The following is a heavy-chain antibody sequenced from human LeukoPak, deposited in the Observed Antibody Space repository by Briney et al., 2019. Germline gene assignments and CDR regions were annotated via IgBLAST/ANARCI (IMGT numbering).Heavy chain of an antibody. CDR1: GYTFTGYY. J-gene: IGHJ2*01. D-gene: IGHD3-10*01. Sequence: ASVTVSCKASGYTFTGYYMHWVRQAPGQGLEWMGWINPNSGDTHYPQTFQARVTMTRDTSISTAYMELSRLRSDDTAMYYCATRYGSGSPISYLDLWGRGTLVTVSS. CDR3: ATRYGSGSPISYLDL. CDR2: INPNSGDT. V-gene: IGHV1-2*02.